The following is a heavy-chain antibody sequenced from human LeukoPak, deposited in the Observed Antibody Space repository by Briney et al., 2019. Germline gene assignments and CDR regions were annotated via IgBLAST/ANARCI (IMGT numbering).Heavy chain of an antibody. V-gene: IGHV1-8*01. J-gene: IGHJ6*04. Sequence: ASVKVSCKASGYTFTSYDINWVRQAASQGLEWMGWMNPNSGNAAYAQKFQGRVIMTRDTSISTAYMELSSLRSEDTAVYYCARRYYYDGSGLRLDVWGKGTPVTVSS. CDR3: ARRYYYDGSGLRLDV. CDR1: GYTFTSYD. CDR2: MNPNSGNA. D-gene: IGHD3-22*01.